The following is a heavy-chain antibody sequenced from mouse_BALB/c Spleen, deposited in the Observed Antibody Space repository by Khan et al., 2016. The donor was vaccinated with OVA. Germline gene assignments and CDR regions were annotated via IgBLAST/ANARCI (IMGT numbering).Heavy chain of an antibody. J-gene: IGHJ4*01. V-gene: IGHV2-6-7*01. Sequence: VELVESGPGLVAPSQSLSITCTVSGFSLTGYGVDWVRQPPGKGLEWLGMIWGDGSTDYNSALKSSLSISTANSKSQVVVKMNSLQTDDTARYYCAGAYYGNYREAMDYWGQGTSVTVAS. CDR3: AGAYYGNYREAMDY. CDR2: IWGDGST. CDR1: GFSLTGYG. D-gene: IGHD2-10*01.